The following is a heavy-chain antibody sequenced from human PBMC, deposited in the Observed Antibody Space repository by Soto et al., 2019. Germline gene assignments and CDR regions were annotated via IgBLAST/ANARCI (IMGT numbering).Heavy chain of an antibody. CDR1: AGSISSSSYY. CDR3: ARAFVVVPAANFDY. V-gene: IGHV4-39*07. CDR2: IYYSGST. J-gene: IGHJ4*02. D-gene: IGHD2-2*01. Sequence: SETLSLTCTVSAGSISSSSYYWGWIRQSPGKGLEWIGYIYYSGSTYYNPSLKSRVTISVDTSKNQFSLKLSSVTAADTAVYYCARAFVVVPAANFDYWGQGTLVTVSS.